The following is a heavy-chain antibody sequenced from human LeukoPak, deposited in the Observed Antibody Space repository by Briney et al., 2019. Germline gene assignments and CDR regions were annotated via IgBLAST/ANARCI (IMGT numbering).Heavy chain of an antibody. D-gene: IGHD4-23*01. CDR3: ARDRETYGANARFDY. CDR1: GFPFSRYG. Sequence: PGRTLTLSCAASGFPFSRYGTHCFRQPPRRELAGVAGIWFDGSNKYYEASVKGRFTISKDNSKNTLFLQINSLRAEDTAMCYCARDRETYGANARFDYWGRGTLVTVSS. V-gene: IGHV3-33*01. J-gene: IGHJ4*02. CDR2: IWFDGSNK.